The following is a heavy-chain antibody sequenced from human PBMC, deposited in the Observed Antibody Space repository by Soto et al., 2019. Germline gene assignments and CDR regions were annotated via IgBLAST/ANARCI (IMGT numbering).Heavy chain of an antibody. CDR2: IYYSGST. V-gene: IGHV4-59*01. J-gene: IGHJ5*02. Sequence: SETLSLTCTVSGGSISSYYWSWIRQPPGKGLEWIGYIYYSGSTNYNPSLKSRVTISVDTSKNQFSLKLSSVTAADTTEDYCARVERDIVLVPAALGWFDPWGQGTLVTVS. CDR1: GGSISSYY. D-gene: IGHD2-2*01. CDR3: ARVERDIVLVPAALGWFDP.